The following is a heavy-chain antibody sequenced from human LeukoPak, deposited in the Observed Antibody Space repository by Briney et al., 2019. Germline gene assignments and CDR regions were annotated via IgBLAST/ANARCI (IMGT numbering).Heavy chain of an antibody. Sequence: GGSLRLSCAASGFTFSSYSMNWVRQAPGKGLEWVSSISSSSSYIYYADSVKGRFTISRDNAKNSLYLQMNSLRAEDTAVYYCARGGFGVGFGELSKALFDYWGQGTLVTVSS. J-gene: IGHJ4*02. CDR2: ISSSSSYI. V-gene: IGHV3-21*01. D-gene: IGHD3-10*01. CDR1: GFTFSSYS. CDR3: ARGGFGVGFGELSKALFDY.